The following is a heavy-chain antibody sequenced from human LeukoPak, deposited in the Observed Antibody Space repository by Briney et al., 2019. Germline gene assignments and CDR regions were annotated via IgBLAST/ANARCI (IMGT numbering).Heavy chain of an antibody. J-gene: IGHJ4*02. CDR3: ARGPSSSSLSVY. D-gene: IGHD6-6*01. V-gene: IGHV1-69*05. CDR2: IIPIFGTA. Sequence: SVTVSCKASGGTFSSYAISWVRQAPGQGLEWMGGIIPIFGTANYAQKFQGRVTITTDESTSTAYMELSSLRSEDTAVYYCARGPSSSSLSVYWGQGTLVTVSS. CDR1: GGTFSSYA.